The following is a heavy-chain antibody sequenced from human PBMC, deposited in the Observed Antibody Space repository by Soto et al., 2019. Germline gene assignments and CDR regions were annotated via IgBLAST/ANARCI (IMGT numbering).Heavy chain of an antibody. V-gene: IGHV3-11*01. D-gene: IGHD3-9*01. J-gene: IGHJ4*02. CDR1: GFTLSDYY. CDR2: ISISGTTI. CDR3: AGFRRDGYYNF. Sequence: QVQLVESGGGLVKPGGSLRLSCAASGFTLSDYYMTWIRQAPGKGLEWVSDISISGTTIHYADSVKGRFTISRDNAKNSLWLQMNALRAEDTAVYYCAGFRRDGYYNFWGQGTLVTVSS.